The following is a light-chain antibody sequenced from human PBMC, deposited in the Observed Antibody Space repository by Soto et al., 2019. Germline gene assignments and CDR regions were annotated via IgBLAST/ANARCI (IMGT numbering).Light chain of an antibody. CDR1: QSISRN. V-gene: IGKV1-39*01. CDR3: QQSYNTPPT. J-gene: IGKJ1*01. CDR2: AAS. Sequence: DIQMTQSPSSLSASVGDRVTITFRASQSISRNLNWYQQKQGKAPKLLIYAASSLQSGVPSRFSGSGSGTDFTLTISSLQPEDFATYYCQQSYNTPPTFGQGTKVDIK.